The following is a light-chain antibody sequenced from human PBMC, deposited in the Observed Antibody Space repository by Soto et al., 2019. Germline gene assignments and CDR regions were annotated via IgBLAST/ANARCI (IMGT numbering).Light chain of an antibody. J-gene: IGKJ4*01. V-gene: IGKV3-11*01. CDR1: QSVSSY. CDR3: QQSSNWPT. CDR2: DAS. Sequence: EIVLTQSPATLSLSPGERATLSCRASQSVSSYLAWYQQKPGQAPRLLIYDASNRATGIPARFSGSGSGTDFTITISRLEPEDFAVYYCQQSSNWPTFDGGTKVEIK.